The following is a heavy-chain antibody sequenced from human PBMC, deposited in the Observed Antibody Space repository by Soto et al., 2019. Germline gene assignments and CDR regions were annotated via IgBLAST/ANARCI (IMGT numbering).Heavy chain of an antibody. CDR1: GYSFASLD. V-gene: IGHV1-8*01. J-gene: IGHJ4*02. Sequence: ASVKVCCKASGYSFASLDINWVRQTTGQVLEWMGWMQPSSGRTGYAQKFQGRVTMTRDTSINTAYMELSSLTSDDTAFYYCARGVTAGVDYWGQGTLVTVSS. D-gene: IGHD1-26*01. CDR2: MQPSSGRT. CDR3: ARGVTAGVDY.